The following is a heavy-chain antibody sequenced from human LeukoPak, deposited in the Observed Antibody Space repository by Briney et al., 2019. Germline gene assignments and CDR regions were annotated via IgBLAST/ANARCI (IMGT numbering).Heavy chain of an antibody. Sequence: PGGSLRLSCAASGFTFSDHYMDWVRQAPGKGLEWVCRTRNRANSYMTEYAASVKGRFTLSRDDSKNSLYLQMNSLKTEDTAVYYCAKGGALSPWYYFDYWGQGTLVTVSS. J-gene: IGHJ4*02. V-gene: IGHV3-72*01. D-gene: IGHD1-26*01. CDR3: AKGGALSPWYYFDY. CDR2: TRNRANSYMT. CDR1: GFTFSDHY.